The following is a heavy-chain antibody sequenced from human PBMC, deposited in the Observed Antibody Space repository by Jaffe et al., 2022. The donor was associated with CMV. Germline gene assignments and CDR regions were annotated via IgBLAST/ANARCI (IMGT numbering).Heavy chain of an antibody. CDR1: GFSFSSSW. D-gene: IGHD2-2*01. J-gene: IGHJ3*02. Sequence: EVQLVESGGGLVQPGGSLTLSCAASGFSFSSSWMTWVRQAPGKGLEWVANIKKDGSGKYYVDSVNGRFTISRDNAKNSLYLQMNSLRAEDTAVYYCARDLSPAPHFDAFDIWGQGTMVTVSS. V-gene: IGHV3-7*03. CDR3: ARDLSPAPHFDAFDI. CDR2: IKKDGSGK.